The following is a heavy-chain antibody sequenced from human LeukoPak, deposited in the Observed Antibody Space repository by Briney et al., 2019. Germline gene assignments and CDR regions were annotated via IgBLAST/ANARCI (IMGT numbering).Heavy chain of an antibody. CDR1: GFTFSSYE. J-gene: IGHJ4*02. V-gene: IGHV3-48*03. D-gene: IGHD5-24*01. Sequence: GGSLRLSCAASGFTFSSYEMNWVRQAPGKGLEWVSYISGSGSNIYYAESVKGRFTIYRDNAKNSLYLQMNSLRAEDTAVYYCARGVVATIKTVEIATLSLGYWGQGTLVTVSS. CDR3: ARGVVATIKTVEIATLSLGY. CDR2: ISGSGSNI.